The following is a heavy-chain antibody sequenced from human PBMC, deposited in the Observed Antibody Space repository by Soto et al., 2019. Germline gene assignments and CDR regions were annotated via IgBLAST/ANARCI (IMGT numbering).Heavy chain of an antibody. D-gene: IGHD3-3*01. J-gene: IGHJ5*02. CDR1: GFTFGDYA. Sequence: GGSLRLSCTASGFTFGDYAMSWFRQAPGKGLEWVGFIRSKAYGGTTEYAASVKGRSTISRDDSKSIAYLQMNSLKTEDTAVYYCTRGLGFLEFRRGPWFDPWGRGTLVTVSS. V-gene: IGHV3-49*03. CDR3: TRGLGFLEFRRGPWFDP. CDR2: IRSKAYGGTT.